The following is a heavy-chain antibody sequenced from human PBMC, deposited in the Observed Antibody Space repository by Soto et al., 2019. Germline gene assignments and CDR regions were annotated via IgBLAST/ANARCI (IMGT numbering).Heavy chain of an antibody. V-gene: IGHV1-69*01. D-gene: IGHD5-12*01. J-gene: IGHJ5*02. CDR2: IIPIFGTA. CDR3: ARGGGYGAIDWFDP. CDR1: GGTFSSYA. Sequence: QVQLVQSGAEVKQPGSSVKVSCKASGGTFSSYAISWVRQAPGQGLEWMGGIIPIFGTANYAQKFQGRVTITADESTSAASVELGSLGSEDTAVYYCARGGGYGAIDWFDPWGQGTLVTVSS.